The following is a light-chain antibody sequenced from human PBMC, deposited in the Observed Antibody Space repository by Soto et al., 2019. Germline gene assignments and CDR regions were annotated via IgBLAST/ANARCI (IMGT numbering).Light chain of an antibody. V-gene: IGKV1-5*03. CDR3: QQYSAYPLT. Sequence: DIQLTQSPSSLSASVGDRVTITCRASQNINGYLAWYQQKPGKAPKLLIYWASSLISGVLSRFTGGESGTEFTLTISSLQPDDFASYYCQQYSAYPLTFGGGTKEDVK. CDR2: WAS. J-gene: IGKJ4*01. CDR1: QNINGY.